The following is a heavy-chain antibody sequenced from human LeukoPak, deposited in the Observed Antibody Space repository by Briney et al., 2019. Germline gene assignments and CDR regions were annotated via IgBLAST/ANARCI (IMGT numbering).Heavy chain of an antibody. CDR1: GGSISSGGYY. V-gene: IGHV4-31*03. CDR3: ARDNYGSGYFDL. CDR2: IYYSGST. Sequence: PSETLSLTCTVSGGSISSGGYYWRWIRQQGGKGVEWIVYIYYSGSTYYTPSLNSRVTTSVDTSKNQFSLKLSSVTAADTAVYYCARDNYGSGYFDLWGRGTLVTVSS. D-gene: IGHD4-17*01. J-gene: IGHJ2*01.